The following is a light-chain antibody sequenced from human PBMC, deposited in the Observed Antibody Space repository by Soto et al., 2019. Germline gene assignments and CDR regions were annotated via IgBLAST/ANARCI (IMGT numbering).Light chain of an antibody. CDR2: KAS. V-gene: IGKV1-5*03. Sequence: DIQMTQSPSTLSASVGDRVTITCRASQSITDWLAWYQQKPGKAPKFLIYKASNLEGGVPSRFSCSGSGKEFTLTISSVQPDDFATYYCQYWDDYSWTFGQGTKVEIK. CDR3: QYWDDYSWT. CDR1: QSITDW. J-gene: IGKJ1*01.